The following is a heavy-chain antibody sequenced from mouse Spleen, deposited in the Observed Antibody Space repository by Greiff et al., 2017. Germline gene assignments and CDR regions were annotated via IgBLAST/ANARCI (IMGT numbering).Heavy chain of an antibody. Sequence: QVQLKQSGAELVKPGASVKMSCKASGYTFTSYWITWVKQRPGQGLEWIGDIYPGSGSTNYNEKFKSKATLTVDTSSSTAYMQLSSLTSEDSAVYYCATYGSSYDYAMDYWGQGTSVTVSS. CDR3: ATYGSSYDYAMDY. CDR1: GYTFTSYW. J-gene: IGHJ4*01. CDR2: IYPGSGST. D-gene: IGHD1-1*01. V-gene: IGHV1-55*01.